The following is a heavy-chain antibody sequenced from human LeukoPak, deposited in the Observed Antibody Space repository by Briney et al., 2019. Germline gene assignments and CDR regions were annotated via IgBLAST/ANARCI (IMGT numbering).Heavy chain of an antibody. CDR3: ASRSGNNYDFWSGYYSY. Sequence: PSQTLSLTCTVSGGSISSGSYYWSWIRQPPGKGLEWIGEINHSGSTNYNPSLKSRVTISVDTSKNQFSLKLSSVTAADTAVYYCASRSGNNYDFWSGYYSYWGQGTLVTVSS. V-gene: IGHV4-39*07. D-gene: IGHD3-3*01. J-gene: IGHJ4*02. CDR1: GGSISSGSYY. CDR2: INHSGST.